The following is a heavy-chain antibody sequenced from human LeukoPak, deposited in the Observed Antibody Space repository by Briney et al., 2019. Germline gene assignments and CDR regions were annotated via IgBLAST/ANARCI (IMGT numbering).Heavy chain of an antibody. CDR2: INPNSGGT. CDR1: GYTFTGYY. J-gene: IGHJ5*02. Sequence: ASVKVSCKASGYTFTGYYMHWVRQAPGQGLEWMGWINPNSGGTNYAQKFQGRVTMTRDTSISTAYMELSRLRSDDTAVYYCARVAWVVRGVIISTKTGSATGPFDPWGQGTLVTVSS. D-gene: IGHD3-10*01. V-gene: IGHV1-2*02. CDR3: ARVAWVVRGVIISTKTGSATGPFDP.